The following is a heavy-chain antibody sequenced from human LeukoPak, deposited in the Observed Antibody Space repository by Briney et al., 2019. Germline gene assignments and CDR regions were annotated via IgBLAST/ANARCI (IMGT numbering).Heavy chain of an antibody. CDR3: ARRAGAYSHPYDY. CDR2: ISGSSDST. CDR1: GFTFRSYD. D-gene: IGHD4/OR15-4a*01. V-gene: IGHV3-23*01. J-gene: IGHJ4*02. Sequence: GGSLRLSCAASGFTFRSYDMIWVRQAPGKGLEWVSSISGSSDSTYYAESVKGRFTISRDNSKNTLDLQMNSLRAEDTAVYYCARRAGAYSHPYDYWGQGTLVTVSS.